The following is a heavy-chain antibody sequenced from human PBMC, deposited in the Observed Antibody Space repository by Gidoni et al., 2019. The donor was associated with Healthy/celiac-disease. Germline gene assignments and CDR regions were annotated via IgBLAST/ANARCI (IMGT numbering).Heavy chain of an antibody. D-gene: IGHD3-22*01. CDR1: GFTFSSYW. V-gene: IGHV3-7*01. J-gene: IGHJ3*02. Sequence: EVQLVESGGGLVQPGGSLRLSCAASGFTFSSYWMSWVRQAPGKGLEWVANIKQDGSEKYYVDSVKGRFTISRDNAKNSLYLQMNSLRAEDTAVYYCARDRQSPVVRYDSDAFDIWGQGTMVTVSS. CDR3: ARDRQSPVVRYDSDAFDI. CDR2: IKQDGSEK.